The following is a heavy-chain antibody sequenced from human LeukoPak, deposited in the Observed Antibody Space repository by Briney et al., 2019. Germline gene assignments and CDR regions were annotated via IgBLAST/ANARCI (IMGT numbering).Heavy chain of an antibody. CDR2: ISGSGIK. Sequence: GGSLRLSCAASRFTFSSYEMNWVRQAPGKGLEWVSYISGSGIKHYADSVKGRFTISRNNAKNSLYLQMNSLRVEDTAGYYCAREDTGVAFDIWGQGTTVTV. CDR1: RFTFSSYE. D-gene: IGHD2-8*01. V-gene: IGHV3-48*03. CDR3: AREDTGVAFDI. J-gene: IGHJ3*02.